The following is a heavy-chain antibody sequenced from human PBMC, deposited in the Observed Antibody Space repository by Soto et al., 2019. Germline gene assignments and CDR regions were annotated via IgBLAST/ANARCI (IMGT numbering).Heavy chain of an antibody. Sequence: SETLSLTCTVSSGSISSYYWSWIRQPPGKGLEWIGYIYYSGSTNYNPSLKSRVTISVDTSKNQFSLKLSSVTAADTAVYYCARHFPIVATREGPVGQNWFDPWGQGTLVTVSS. CDR3: ARHFPIVATREGPVGQNWFDP. J-gene: IGHJ5*02. D-gene: IGHD5-12*01. CDR2: IYYSGST. CDR1: SGSISSYY. V-gene: IGHV4-59*08.